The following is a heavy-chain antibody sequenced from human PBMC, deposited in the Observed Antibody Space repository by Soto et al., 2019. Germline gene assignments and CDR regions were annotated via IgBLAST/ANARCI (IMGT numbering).Heavy chain of an antibody. V-gene: IGHV5-51*01. Sequence: PGESLKISCKASGYIIKNYWIGWVRQMPGQGLEWMGIIFPDDSVTRYSPSFQGHVTISVDKSISTAYVQWSSLKASDSAIYYCFRGGVTSRTFDYWGQGTLVTV. CDR1: GYIIKNYW. J-gene: IGHJ4*02. CDR2: IFPDDSVT. D-gene: IGHD3-16*01. CDR3: FRGGVTSRTFDY.